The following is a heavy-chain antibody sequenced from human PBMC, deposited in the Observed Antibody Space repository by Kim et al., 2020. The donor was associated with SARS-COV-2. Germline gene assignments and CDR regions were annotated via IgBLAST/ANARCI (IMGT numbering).Heavy chain of an antibody. CDR2: INPNSGGT. V-gene: IGHV1-2*06. D-gene: IGHD4-4*01. CDR1: GYTFTGYY. CDR3: ARDDYSNEGYGMDV. J-gene: IGHJ6*02. Sequence: ASVKVSCKASGYTFTGYYMHWVRQAPGQGLEWMGRINPNSGGTNYAQKFQGRVTMTRDTSISTAYMELSRLRSDDTAVYYCARDDYSNEGYGMDVWGQGTTVTVSS.